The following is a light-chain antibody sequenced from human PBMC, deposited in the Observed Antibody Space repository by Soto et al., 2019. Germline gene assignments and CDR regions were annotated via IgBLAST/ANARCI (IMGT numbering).Light chain of an antibody. CDR2: GAS. Sequence: IVLTQSPGTLSLSPGERATLSCRASQSISSSYLAWSQQKPGQAPRLLIYGASTRATGIPARFSGSGSGTEFTLTISSLQSEDFAVYYCQQYNNWPRTFGQGTKVDIK. CDR1: QSISSSY. J-gene: IGKJ1*01. V-gene: IGKV3-15*01. CDR3: QQYNNWPRT.